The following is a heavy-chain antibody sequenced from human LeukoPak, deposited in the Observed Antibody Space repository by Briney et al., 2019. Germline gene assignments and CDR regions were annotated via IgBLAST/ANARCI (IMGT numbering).Heavy chain of an antibody. D-gene: IGHD2-2*01. V-gene: IGHV1-2*02. J-gene: IGHJ5*02. CDR3: APAGPFYCSSTSCYADWFDP. CDR2: INPNSGGT. Sequence: ASVKVSCKASGYTFTGYYMHWVRQAPGQGLEWMGWINPNSGGTNYAQEFQGRVTMTRDTSISTAYMELSRLRSDDTAVYYCAPAGPFYCSSTSCYADWFDPWGQGTLVTVSS. CDR1: GYTFTGYY.